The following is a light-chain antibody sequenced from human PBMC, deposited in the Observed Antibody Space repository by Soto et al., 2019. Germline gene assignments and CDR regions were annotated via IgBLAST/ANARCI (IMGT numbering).Light chain of an antibody. CDR1: QSVNSTY. CDR2: GAS. J-gene: IGKJ2*01. CDR3: QQYGSSSYT. Sequence: EIVLTQSPGTLSLSPGERATLSCRASQSVNSTYLAWYQQNPGQAPRLLIYGASSRATGIPDRFSGSGSGTDFTLTLSRLEPEDFAVYFCQQYGSSSYTFGQGTKLEIK. V-gene: IGKV3-20*01.